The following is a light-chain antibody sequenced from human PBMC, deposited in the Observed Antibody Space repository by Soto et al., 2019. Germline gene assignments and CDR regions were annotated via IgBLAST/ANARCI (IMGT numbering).Light chain of an antibody. CDR2: DAS. CDR3: QQRSNWPLT. CDR1: QSVSSY. Sequence: EIVLTQSPATLSLSPGEIATLSCRASQSVSSYLAWYQQKPGQAPRLLIYDASNRATGIPARFSGSGSGTDFTLTISILEPEDFAVYYWQQRSNWPLTFGGGTKVEIK. J-gene: IGKJ4*01. V-gene: IGKV3-11*01.